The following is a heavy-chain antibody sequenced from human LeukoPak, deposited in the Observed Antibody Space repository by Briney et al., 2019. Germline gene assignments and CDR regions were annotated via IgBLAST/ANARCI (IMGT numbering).Heavy chain of an antibody. Sequence: PGGSLRLSCAVSGFTFSSYAMSWVRQAPGKGLEWVSAISGRGGSTDYAGSVKGRFTISRDNSKNTLYLQMNSLRAEDTAVYYCAKDIYGRSGYYFDYWGQGTLVTVSS. CDR2: ISGRGGST. CDR3: AKDIYGRSGYYFDY. V-gene: IGHV3-23*01. D-gene: IGHD3-3*01. J-gene: IGHJ4*02. CDR1: GFTFSSYA.